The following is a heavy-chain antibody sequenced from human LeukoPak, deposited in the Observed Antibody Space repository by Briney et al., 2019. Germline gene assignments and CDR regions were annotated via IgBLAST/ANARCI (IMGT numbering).Heavy chain of an antibody. J-gene: IGHJ5*02. CDR1: GGSISSSSYY. CDR3: ARHTGIVGATTWFDP. Sequence: SETLSLTCTVSGGSISSSSYYWGWIRQPPGKGLEWIGSIYYSGSTYYNPSLKSRVTISVDTSKNQFSLKLSSVTAADTAVYYCARHTGIVGATTWFDPWGQGTLVTVSS. V-gene: IGHV4-39*01. CDR2: IYYSGST. D-gene: IGHD1-26*01.